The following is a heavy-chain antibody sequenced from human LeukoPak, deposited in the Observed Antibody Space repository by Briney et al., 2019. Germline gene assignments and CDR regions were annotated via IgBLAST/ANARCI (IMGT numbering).Heavy chain of an antibody. CDR3: AGEVVIDYYFDY. CDR1: GFTFSSYS. Sequence: GGSLRLSCAASGFTFSSYSMNWVRQAPGKGLEWVSSISSSSSYIYYADSVKGRFTISRDNAKNSLYLQMNSLRAEDTAVYYCAGEVVIDYYFDYWGQGTLVTVSS. CDR2: ISSSSSYI. V-gene: IGHV3-21*01. J-gene: IGHJ4*02. D-gene: IGHD3-22*01.